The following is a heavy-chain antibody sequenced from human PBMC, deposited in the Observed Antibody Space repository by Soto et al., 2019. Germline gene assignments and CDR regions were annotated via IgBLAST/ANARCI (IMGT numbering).Heavy chain of an antibody. D-gene: IGHD3-22*01. CDR2: ISHSGGT. CDR3: ASHPRDSSGYWYYFDY. V-gene: IGHV4-30-2*01. Sequence: SETLSLTCAVSGGSISSGGYSWSWIRQPPGKGLEWIGYISHSGGTYYNPSLKSRVTISVDRSKNQFSLNLSSVTAADTAVYYCASHPRDSSGYWYYFDYWGQGTLVTVSS. J-gene: IGHJ4*02. CDR1: GGSISSGGYS.